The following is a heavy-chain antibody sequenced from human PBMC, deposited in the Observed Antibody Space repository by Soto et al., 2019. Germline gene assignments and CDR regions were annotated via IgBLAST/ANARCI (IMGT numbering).Heavy chain of an antibody. V-gene: IGHV3-72*01. Sequence: GGSLRLSCAASGFTFSDHYMDWVRQAPGKGLEWVGRTRNKANSYTTEYAASVKGRFTISRDDSKNSLYLQMNSLKTEDTAVYYCASGLWLDYYYGMDVWGQGTTVTVSS. D-gene: IGHD5-18*01. J-gene: IGHJ6*02. CDR2: TRNKANSYTT. CDR3: ASGLWLDYYYGMDV. CDR1: GFTFSDHY.